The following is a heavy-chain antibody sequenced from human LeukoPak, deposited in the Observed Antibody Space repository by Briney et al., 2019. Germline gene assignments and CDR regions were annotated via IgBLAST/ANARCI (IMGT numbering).Heavy chain of an antibody. Sequence: SVKVSCKASGGTFSSYAISWVRQAPGQGLEWMGRIIPILGIANYAQKFQGRVTITADKSTSTAYMELSSLRAEDTAVYYCASKHYYDSSGLLWGQGTMVTVSS. J-gene: IGHJ3*01. V-gene: IGHV1-69*04. CDR1: GGTFSSYA. CDR3: ASKHYYDSSGLL. D-gene: IGHD3-22*01. CDR2: IIPILGIA.